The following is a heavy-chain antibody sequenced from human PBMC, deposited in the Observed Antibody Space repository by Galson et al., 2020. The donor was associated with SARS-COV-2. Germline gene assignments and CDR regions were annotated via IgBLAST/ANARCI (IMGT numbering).Heavy chain of an antibody. V-gene: IGHV3-7*01. Sequence: TGGSLRLSCAASGFTFSSYWMTWVRQAPGKGLEWVATIKEDGSEKYYVDSVKGRFTISRDNARDSLSLQMNSLRADDTAVYYCVRAKLTFDYWGQGTLVTVSS. J-gene: IGHJ4*02. CDR2: IKEDGSEK. D-gene: IGHD1-7*01. CDR1: GFTFSSYW. CDR3: VRAKLTFDY.